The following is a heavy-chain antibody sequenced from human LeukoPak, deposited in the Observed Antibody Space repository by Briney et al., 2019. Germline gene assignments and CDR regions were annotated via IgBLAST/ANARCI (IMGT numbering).Heavy chain of an antibody. J-gene: IGHJ6*03. CDR2: INPKNGDT. D-gene: IGHD3-10*01. V-gene: IGHV1-2*06. CDR3: ARGAELWFGTYYYYMDV. CDR1: GYTFTAYY. Sequence: ASVRVSCKASGYTFTAYYIHWVRQAPGQGLEWMGRINPKNGDTNYAQKFQGRVTMTRDTSISTAYMELSRLRSDGTAVYYCARGAELWFGTYYYYMDVWGKGTTVTISS.